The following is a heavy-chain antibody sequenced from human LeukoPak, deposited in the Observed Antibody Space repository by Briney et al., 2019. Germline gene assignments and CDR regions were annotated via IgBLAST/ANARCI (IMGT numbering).Heavy chain of an antibody. CDR2: IKQDGSEK. V-gene: IGHV3-7*01. Sequence: GGSMRLSCAASGFILNNHAMTWVRQAPGKGLEWVANIKQDGSEKYYVDSVKGRFTISRDNAKNSLYLQMNSLRAEDTAVYYCARDDAFDIWGQGTMVTVSS. CDR3: ARDDAFDI. CDR1: GFILNNHA. J-gene: IGHJ3*02.